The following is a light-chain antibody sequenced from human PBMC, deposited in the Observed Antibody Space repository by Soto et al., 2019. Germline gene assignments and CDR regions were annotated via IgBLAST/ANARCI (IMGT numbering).Light chain of an antibody. CDR3: QKYNSTART. J-gene: IGKJ2*01. CDR2: AAS. CDR1: QGIRND. V-gene: IGKV1-27*01. Sequence: DIQMTQSPSSLSASVGDRVTITCRASQGIRNDLAWYQQKPGKVPKLLIHAASTLQSGVPSRFSGSGSGTDFTLTISSLQPEDVATYYCQKYNSTARTFGQGTKLEIK.